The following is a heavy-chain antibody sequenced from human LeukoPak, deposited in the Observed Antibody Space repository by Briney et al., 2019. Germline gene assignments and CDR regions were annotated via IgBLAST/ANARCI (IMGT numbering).Heavy chain of an antibody. D-gene: IGHD3-22*01. V-gene: IGHV4-59*11. Sequence: SETLSLTCSVSGDSIITHYWSWIRQPPGKGLEWIGFIFYTGNTDYNPSLQSRVTMSVDTSKHQFSLELTSVTAADTAIYYCARHRRYYDTSGSPLGWFDPWGQGTLVTVSS. CDR3: ARHRRYYDTSGSPLGWFDP. CDR2: IFYTGNT. J-gene: IGHJ5*02. CDR1: GDSIITHY.